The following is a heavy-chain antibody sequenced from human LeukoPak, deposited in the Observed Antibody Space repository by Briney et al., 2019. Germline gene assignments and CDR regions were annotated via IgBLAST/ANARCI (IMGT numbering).Heavy chain of an antibody. CDR1: GFTFSSYE. CDR3: ARDPYSGNYGTYYYYYMDV. CDR2: ISSSGSTI. Sequence: GGSLRLSCAASGFTFSSYEMNWVRQAPGKGLEWVSYISSSGSTIYYADSVKGRFTISRDNAKNSLYLQMDSLGPEDTAVYYCARDPYSGNYGTYYYYYMDVWGKGTTVTISS. D-gene: IGHD1-26*01. J-gene: IGHJ6*03. V-gene: IGHV3-48*03.